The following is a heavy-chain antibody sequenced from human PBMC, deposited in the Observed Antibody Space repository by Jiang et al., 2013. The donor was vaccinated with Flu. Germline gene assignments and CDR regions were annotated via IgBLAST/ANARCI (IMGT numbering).Heavy chain of an antibody. Sequence: QLLESGGGVVQPGRSLRLSCAASGFTFSSHGMHWVRQAPGKGLEWVAVISYDGSNKYYADSVKGRFTISRDNSKNTLYLQMNSLRAEDTAVYYCAKGIQLWLGWIDYYGMDVWGQGTTVTVSS. CDR1: GFTFSSHG. J-gene: IGHJ6*02. D-gene: IGHD5-18*01. CDR3: AKGIQLWLGWIDYYGMDV. CDR2: ISYDGSNK. V-gene: IGHV3-30*18.